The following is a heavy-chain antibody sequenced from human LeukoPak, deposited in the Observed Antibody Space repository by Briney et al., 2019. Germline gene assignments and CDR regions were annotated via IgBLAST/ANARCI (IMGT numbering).Heavy chain of an antibody. CDR2: IYSGGST. J-gene: IGHJ4*02. CDR3: ARDSSSPHFDY. D-gene: IGHD2-2*01. Sequence: GGSLRLSCAASGFTFSSYSMNWVRQAPGKGLEWVSVIYSGGSTYYADSVKGRFTISRDNSKNTLYLQMNSLRVEDTAVYYCARDSSSPHFDYWGQGTLVTVSS. V-gene: IGHV3-53*01. CDR1: GFTFSSYS.